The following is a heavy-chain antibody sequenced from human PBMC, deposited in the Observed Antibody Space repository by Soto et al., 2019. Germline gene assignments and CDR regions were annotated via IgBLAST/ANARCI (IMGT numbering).Heavy chain of an antibody. D-gene: IGHD6-19*01. J-gene: IGHJ4*02. Sequence: SETLSLTCAVYGGSFSGYYWSWIRQPPGKGLEWIGEINHSGSTNYNPSLKSRVTISVDTSKNQFSLKLSSVTAADTAVYYCARGRVGIAVAGISQKHYYFDYWGQGTLVNVSS. CDR2: INHSGST. CDR3: ARGRVGIAVAGISQKHYYFDY. CDR1: GGSFSGYY. V-gene: IGHV4-34*01.